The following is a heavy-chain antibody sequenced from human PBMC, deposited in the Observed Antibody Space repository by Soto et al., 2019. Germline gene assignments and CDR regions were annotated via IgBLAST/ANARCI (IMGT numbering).Heavy chain of an antibody. D-gene: IGHD2-2*01. Sequence: SVKVSCKASGGTFSSYTISWVRQAPGQGLEWMGRIIPILGIANYAQKFQGRVTITADKSTSTAYMELSSLRSEDTAVYYCARGGCSSTSCYLNWFDPWGQGTLVTVSS. CDR3: ARGGCSSTSCYLNWFDP. CDR1: GGTFSSYT. J-gene: IGHJ5*02. CDR2: IIPILGIA. V-gene: IGHV1-69*02.